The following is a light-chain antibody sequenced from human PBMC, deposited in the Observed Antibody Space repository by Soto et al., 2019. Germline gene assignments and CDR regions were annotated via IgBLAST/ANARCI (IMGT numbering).Light chain of an antibody. CDR1: QTVGSDY. J-gene: IGKJ1*01. CDR3: QQYRTSAQT. V-gene: IGKV3-20*01. Sequence: EIVLTQSPGTLSLSPGESVTLSCRASQTVGSDYLAWYKQRPGQAPRLLIYGTSTRATGIPDRFSGSGSGTDFTLTIRRLEPEDFAMYFCQQYRTSAQTFGQGTKVEVK. CDR2: GTS.